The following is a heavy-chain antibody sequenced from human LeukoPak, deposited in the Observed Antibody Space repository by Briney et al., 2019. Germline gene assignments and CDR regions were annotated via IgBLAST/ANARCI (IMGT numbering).Heavy chain of an antibody. Sequence: PGGSLRLSCAASGFIVSSNYMSWVRQAPGKGLEWVSVIYSTGDTYYADSVKGRFTISRDVSKNTVYLQMNSLRAEDTAVYYCARGGRSSELVWGQGTRVTVSS. V-gene: IGHV3-53*01. CDR3: ARGGRSSELV. J-gene: IGHJ4*02. D-gene: IGHD6-6*01. CDR1: GFIVSSNY. CDR2: IYSTGDT.